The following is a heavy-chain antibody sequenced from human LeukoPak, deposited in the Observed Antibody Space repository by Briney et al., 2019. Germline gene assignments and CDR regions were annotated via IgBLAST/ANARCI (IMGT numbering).Heavy chain of an antibody. CDR1: GGTFSSYT. V-gene: IGHV1-69*13. Sequence: GASVKVSCKVSGGTFSSYTISWVRQAPGQGLEWMGGIIPIFGTANYAQKFQGRVTITADESTSTAYMELSSLRSEDTAVYYCARGRYSSSINSMDVWGQGTTVTVSS. J-gene: IGHJ6*02. CDR3: ARGRYSSSINSMDV. CDR2: IIPIFGTA. D-gene: IGHD6-6*01.